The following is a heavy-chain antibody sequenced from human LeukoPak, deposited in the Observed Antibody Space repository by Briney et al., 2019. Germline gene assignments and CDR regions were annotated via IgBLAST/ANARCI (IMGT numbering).Heavy chain of an antibody. V-gene: IGHV3-30*18. CDR1: GFTFSSYG. CDR3: AKDRGKGPSGYYPAEYFQH. Sequence: GGSLRLSCAASGFTFSSYGMHWVRQAPGKGLEWVAVISYDGSNKYYADSVKGRFTISRDNSKNTLYLQMNSLRAEDTAVYYCAKDRGKGPSGYYPAEYFQHWGQGTLVTVSS. CDR2: ISYDGSNK. D-gene: IGHD3-22*01. J-gene: IGHJ1*01.